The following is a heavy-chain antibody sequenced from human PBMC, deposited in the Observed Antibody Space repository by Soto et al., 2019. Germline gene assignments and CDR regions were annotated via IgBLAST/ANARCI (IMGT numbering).Heavy chain of an antibody. V-gene: IGHV3-30*18. J-gene: IGHJ4*02. Sequence: PGGSLRLSCAASGFTFSSHGMHWVRQAPGKGLEWVAVISYDGNNKYYGDSVKGRFTVSRDNSKNTLDLQMNSLRAEDTAVYYCAKDHRSSRSGYYSYYFDYWGQGTLVTVSS. D-gene: IGHD3-22*01. CDR3: AKDHRSSRSGYYSYYFDY. CDR1: GFTFSSHG. CDR2: ISYDGNNK.